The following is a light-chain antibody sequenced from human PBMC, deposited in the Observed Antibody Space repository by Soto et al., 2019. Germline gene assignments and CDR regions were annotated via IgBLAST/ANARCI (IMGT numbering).Light chain of an antibody. CDR1: SSDIGSYNH. V-gene: IGLV2-14*03. Sequence: QSVLTQPASVSGSPGQSITISCTGTSSDIGSYNHVAWYQQSPGKSPKLMIYAVSDRPSGVSDRFSGSKSGITASLTISGLQTEDEADYYCISYTDRQSYLFGTGTKVTVL. CDR3: ISYTDRQSYL. J-gene: IGLJ1*01. CDR2: AVS.